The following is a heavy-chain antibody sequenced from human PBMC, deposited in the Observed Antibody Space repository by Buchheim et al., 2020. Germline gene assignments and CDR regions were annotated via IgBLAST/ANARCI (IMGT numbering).Heavy chain of an antibody. D-gene: IGHD3-22*01. V-gene: IGHV4-39*01. CDR1: GGSISSSSYY. CDR3: ARRITMIVEWFDP. Sequence: QLQLQESGPGLVKPSETLSLTCTVSGGSISSSSYYWGWIRQPPGKGLEWNGSIYYSGSTYYNPSLKSRVTISVDTSKNQFSLKLSSVTAADTAVYYCARRITMIVEWFDPWGQGTL. CDR2: IYYSGST. J-gene: IGHJ5*02.